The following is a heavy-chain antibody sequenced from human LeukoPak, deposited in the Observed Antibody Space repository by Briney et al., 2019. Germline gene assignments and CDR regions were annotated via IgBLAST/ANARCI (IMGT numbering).Heavy chain of an antibody. D-gene: IGHD3-22*01. CDR3: ARLRAYYYDSSGYYNFDF. CDR2: ISYSGRT. V-gene: IGHV4-39*01. J-gene: IGHJ4*02. CDR1: GGSTSSSSFY. Sequence: SETLSLTCTVSGGSTSSSSFYWGWIRQPPGKGLECIGRISYSGRTYYNPSLQSRVTISEDTSKNQFSLRLSSVTAADTAVYYCARLRAYYYDSSGYYNFDFWGQGTLVTVSS.